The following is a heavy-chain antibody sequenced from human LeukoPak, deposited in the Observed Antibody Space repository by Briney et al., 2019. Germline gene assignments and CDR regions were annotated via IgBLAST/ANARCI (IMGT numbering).Heavy chain of an antibody. D-gene: IGHD2-15*01. V-gene: IGHV3-30*02. Sequence: GRSLRLSCAASRFTFSIYGMHWVRQPPGKGLEWLTFIRHDGSYKFYADSVEGRFTVSRDNSKNTLYLQMNSLRPEDTAVYYCAKDMDCIGSSCPKTYDYWGQGTLVTVSS. J-gene: IGHJ4*02. CDR3: AKDMDCIGSSCPKTYDY. CDR1: RFTFSIYG. CDR2: IRHDGSYK.